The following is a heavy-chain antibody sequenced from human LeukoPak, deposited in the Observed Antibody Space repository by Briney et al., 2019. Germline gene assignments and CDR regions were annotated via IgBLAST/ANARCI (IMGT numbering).Heavy chain of an antibody. Sequence: GGSLRLSCAASGFTFSSYSMNWVRQAPGKGLEWVSSISSSSSYIYYADSVKGRFTISRDNAKNSLYLQMNSLRAEDTAVYYCARDTVTTDSYYFDYWGQGTLVTVSS. CDR3: ARDTVTTDSYYFDY. V-gene: IGHV3-21*01. J-gene: IGHJ4*02. CDR1: GFTFSSYS. D-gene: IGHD4-17*01. CDR2: ISSSSSYI.